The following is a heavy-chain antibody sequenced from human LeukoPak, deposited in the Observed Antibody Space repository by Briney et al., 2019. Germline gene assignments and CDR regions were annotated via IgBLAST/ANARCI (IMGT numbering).Heavy chain of an antibody. V-gene: IGHV3-15*01. CDR1: GIPFSDAW. D-gene: IGHD1-1*01. J-gene: IGHJ4*02. CDR2: IKSRAHGGAT. Sequence: GGSLRLSCAASGIPFSDAWMSWVRQPPGKGLEWVGRIKSRAHGGATEYAASVKGRLIISRDDSKNMLYLEMNGLIIEDTGVYYCSAEHHCQLKSWGQGTLVTVSS. CDR3: SAEHHCQLKS.